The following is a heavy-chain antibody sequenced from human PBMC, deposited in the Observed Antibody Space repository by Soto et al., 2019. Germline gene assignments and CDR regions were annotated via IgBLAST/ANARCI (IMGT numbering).Heavy chain of an antibody. V-gene: IGHV4-59*08. Sequence: QVQLQQSGPRLVKPSETLSLTCTVSSGPDRSHNWGWIRQPPGRGLEWSGYVYYTGDTAYNPSLRGRVTIPADTSTNDISLTLNSVTAADTAVYYCVRQGIDYLHGLVDVWGQGTTVSVSS. J-gene: IGHJ6*02. CDR3: VRQGIDYLHGLVDV. D-gene: IGHD4-17*01. CDR1: SGPDRSHN. CDR2: VYYTGDT.